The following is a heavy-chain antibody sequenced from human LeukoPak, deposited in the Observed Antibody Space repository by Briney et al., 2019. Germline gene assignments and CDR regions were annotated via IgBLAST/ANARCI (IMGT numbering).Heavy chain of an antibody. D-gene: IGHD6-13*01. CDR2: IRYDGSNK. Sequence: PGGSLRLSCAASGFTFSSYGMHWVRQAPGEGLEWVAFIRYDGSNKYYADSVKGRFTISRDNSKNTLYLQMNSLRAEDTAVYYCAKDGPSSWYNWFDPWGQGTLVTVSS. V-gene: IGHV3-30*02. CDR1: GFTFSSYG. J-gene: IGHJ5*02. CDR3: AKDGPSSWYNWFDP.